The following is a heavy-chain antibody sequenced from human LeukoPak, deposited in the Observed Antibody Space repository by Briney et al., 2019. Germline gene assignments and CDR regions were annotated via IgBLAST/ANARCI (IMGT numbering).Heavy chain of an antibody. J-gene: IGHJ4*02. CDR3: ARQLGLVQGLDY. CDR2: ISSSSSYI. CDR1: GFTFSSYS. V-gene: IGHV3-21*01. D-gene: IGHD3/OR15-3a*01. Sequence: GGSLRLSCAASGFTFSSYSMNWVRQAPGKGLEWVSSISSSSSYIYYADSVKGRFTISRDNAKNSLYLQMNSLRDEDTAVYYCARQLGLVQGLDYWGQGTLVTVSS.